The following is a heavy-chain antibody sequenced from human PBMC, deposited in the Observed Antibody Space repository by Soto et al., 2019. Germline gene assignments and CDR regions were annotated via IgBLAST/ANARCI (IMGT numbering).Heavy chain of an antibody. CDR3: ARGVGATTPYWFDP. V-gene: IGHV4-59*01. Sequence: PSETLSLTCTVSGGSISSYYWSWIRQPPGKGLEWIGYIYYSGSTNYNPSLKSRVTISVDTSKNQFSLKLSSVTAADTAVYYCARGVGATTPYWFDPWGQGTLVTVSS. D-gene: IGHD1-26*01. CDR1: GGSISSYY. CDR2: IYYSGST. J-gene: IGHJ5*02.